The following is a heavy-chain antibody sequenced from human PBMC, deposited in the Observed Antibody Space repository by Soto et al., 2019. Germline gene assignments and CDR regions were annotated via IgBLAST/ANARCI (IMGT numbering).Heavy chain of an antibody. CDR1: GFTFDDYA. V-gene: IGHV3-9*01. D-gene: IGHD1-26*01. CDR3: AKGHILGANSFDY. Sequence: EVQLVESGGGLVQPGRSLRLSCAASGFTFDDYAMHWVRQPPGKGLEWVSGISWNSGSVAYADSVKGRFTISRDNAKNSLYLQMHSLRAEDAALYYCAKGHILGANSFDYWGQGTLVTVSS. J-gene: IGHJ4*02. CDR2: ISWNSGSV.